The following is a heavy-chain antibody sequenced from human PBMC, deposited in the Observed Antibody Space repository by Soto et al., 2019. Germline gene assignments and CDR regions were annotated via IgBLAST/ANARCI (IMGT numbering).Heavy chain of an antibody. CDR1: GYTFTSYY. CDR3: ARDFVQSKVPYYGMDV. V-gene: IGHV1-46*01. J-gene: IGHJ6*02. Sequence: GASVKVSCKASGYTFTSYYMHWVRQAPGQGLEWMGIINPSGGSTSYAQKFQGRVTMTWDTSTSTVYMELSSLRSEDTAVYYCARDFVQSKVPYYGMDVWGQGTTVTVSS. CDR2: INPSGGST. D-gene: IGHD1-1*01.